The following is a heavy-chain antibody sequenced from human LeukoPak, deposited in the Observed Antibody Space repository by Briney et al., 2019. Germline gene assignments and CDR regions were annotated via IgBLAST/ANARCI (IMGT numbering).Heavy chain of an antibody. J-gene: IGHJ2*01. D-gene: IGHD6-19*01. CDR3: ARDAIIAVADPGIHWYFDL. CDR2: ISAYNGNT. V-gene: IGHV1-18*01. CDR1: GYTFTSYG. Sequence: ASVKVSCKASGYTFTSYGISWVRQAPGQGLEWMGWISAYNGNTNYAQKLQGRVTMTTDTSTSTAYMELRSLRSDDTAVYYCARDAIIAVADPGIHWYFDLWGRGTLVTVSS.